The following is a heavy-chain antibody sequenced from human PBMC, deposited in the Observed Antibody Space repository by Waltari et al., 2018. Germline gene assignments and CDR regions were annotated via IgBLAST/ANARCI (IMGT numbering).Heavy chain of an antibody. D-gene: IGHD2-2*01. CDR1: GVPVSNNY. CDR3: TRGVVASAAASY. CDR2: VESGVET. Sequence: EVQLVESGGGLVQPGGSLRLSCAASGVPVSNNYMKWVRQAPGEGLEWGSTVESGVETYNADYGKGRVTISRDNPKNTVYLQMSSLRPDDTAVYYCTRGVVASAAASYWGQGTLVTVSS. V-gene: IGHV3-66*01. J-gene: IGHJ4*02.